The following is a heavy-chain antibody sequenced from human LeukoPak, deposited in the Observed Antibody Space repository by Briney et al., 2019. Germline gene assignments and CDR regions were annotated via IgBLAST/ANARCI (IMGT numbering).Heavy chain of an antibody. CDR2: MNPNSGST. CDR3: ARGSVAGTGWFDY. Sequence: ASVRVSCKASGYTFISYNINWLRQATGQGLEWMGWMNPNSGSTSYAQKFQGGVTMTRDMSTSTVYMELSSLRSEDTAVYYCARGSVAGTGWFDYWGQGTLVTVSS. D-gene: IGHD6-19*01. V-gene: IGHV1-8*01. CDR1: GYTFISYN. J-gene: IGHJ4*02.